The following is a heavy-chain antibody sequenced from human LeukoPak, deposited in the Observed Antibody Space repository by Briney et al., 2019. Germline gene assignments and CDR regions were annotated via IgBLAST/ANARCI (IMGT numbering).Heavy chain of an antibody. J-gene: IGHJ5*02. CDR1: GYSISSGYY. Sequence: SETLSLTCTVSGYSISSGYYWGWIRQPPGKGLEWIGSIYYSGSTYYNPSLKSRVTISVDTSKNQFSLKLSSVTAADTAKYYCATDKGPYSGSWYPNWFDPWGQGTLVTVSS. CDR3: ATDKGPYSGSWYPNWFDP. V-gene: IGHV4-38-2*02. CDR2: IYYSGST. D-gene: IGHD6-13*01.